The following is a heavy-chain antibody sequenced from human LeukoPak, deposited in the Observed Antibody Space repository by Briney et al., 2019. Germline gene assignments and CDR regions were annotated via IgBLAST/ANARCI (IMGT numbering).Heavy chain of an antibody. CDR3: AGVVRGAVTSNCFDP. V-gene: IGHV4-59*01. D-gene: IGHD4-17*01. J-gene: IGHJ5*02. CDR2: ISNSGTT. Sequence: SETLSLTCTVSGGSINDYYWTWIRQAPGKGLEWLGYISNSGTTDYTPSLKSRVTMSVDTSKNEFSLKVTSVTAADTAMYYCAGVVRGAVTSNCFDPWGQGTLVTVSS. CDR1: GGSINDYY.